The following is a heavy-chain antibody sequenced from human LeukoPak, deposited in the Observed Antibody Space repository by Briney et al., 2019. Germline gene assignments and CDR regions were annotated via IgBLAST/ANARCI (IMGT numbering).Heavy chain of an antibody. CDR3: AGRAPYYYDSSGYGDY. CDR2: INHSGST. Sequence: GSLRLSCAAPGFTFSDYYMSWIRQPPGKGLEWIGEINHSGSTNYNPSLKSRVTISVDTSKNQFSLKLSSVTAADTAVYYCAGRAPYYYDSSGYGDYWGQGTLVTVSS. J-gene: IGHJ4*02. CDR1: GFTFSDYY. V-gene: IGHV4-34*08. D-gene: IGHD3-22*01.